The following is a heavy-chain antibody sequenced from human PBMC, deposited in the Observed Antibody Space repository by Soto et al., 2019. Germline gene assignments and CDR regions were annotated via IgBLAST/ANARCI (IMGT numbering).Heavy chain of an antibody. Sequence: GGSLRLSCAASGFTFSSYGMHWVRQAPGKGLEWVAVIWYDGSNKYYADSVKGRFTISRDNSKNTLYLQMNSLRAEDTAVYYCARDGSGRGYPLYFDYWGQGTLVTVSS. CDR2: IWYDGSNK. V-gene: IGHV3-33*01. CDR1: GFTFSSYG. J-gene: IGHJ4*02. D-gene: IGHD1-26*01. CDR3: ARDGSGRGYPLYFDY.